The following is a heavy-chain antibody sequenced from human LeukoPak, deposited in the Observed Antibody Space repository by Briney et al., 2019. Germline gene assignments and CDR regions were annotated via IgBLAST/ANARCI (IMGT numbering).Heavy chain of an antibody. V-gene: IGHV4-38-2*02. CDR1: GYSISSGYY. CDR2: IYHSGST. J-gene: IGHJ4*02. D-gene: IGHD3-10*01. Sequence: SETLSLTCTVSGYSISSGYYWGWIRQPPGKGLEWIGSIYHSGSTYYNPSLKSRVTISVDTSKNQFSLKLSSVTAADTAVYYCARGTLGFGELLGYFDYWGRGTLVTVSS. CDR3: ARGTLGFGELLGYFDY.